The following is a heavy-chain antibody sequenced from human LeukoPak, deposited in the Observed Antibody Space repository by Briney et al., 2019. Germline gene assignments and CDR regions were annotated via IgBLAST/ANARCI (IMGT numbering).Heavy chain of an antibody. CDR1: GFTFSSYA. J-gene: IGHJ4*02. V-gene: IGHV3-23*01. CDR3: AKWGYYDILTGYYRGGTFDY. Sequence: PGGSLRLSCAASGFTFSSYAMSWVRQAPGKGLEWVSAISGSGGSTYYADSVKGRFTISRDNSKNTLYLQMNSLRAEDTAVYYCAKWGYYDILTGYYRGGTFDYWGQGTLVTVSS. CDR2: ISGSGGST. D-gene: IGHD3-9*01.